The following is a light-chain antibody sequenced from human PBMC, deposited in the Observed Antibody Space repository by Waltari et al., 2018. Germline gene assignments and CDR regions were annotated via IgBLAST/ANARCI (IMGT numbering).Light chain of an antibody. CDR3: QKYESVPGT. Sequence: ELVFTQSPGSLSLSPGERAPLSCRASQSSSKSLAWYQQKPGQAPRLLSYHGSSRATGIPDRISGRRYGTDVSLTISRLEPGDFAVYDGQKYESVPGTFGQGTKVEMK. CDR2: HGS. V-gene: IGKV3-20*01. CDR1: QSSSKS. J-gene: IGKJ1*01.